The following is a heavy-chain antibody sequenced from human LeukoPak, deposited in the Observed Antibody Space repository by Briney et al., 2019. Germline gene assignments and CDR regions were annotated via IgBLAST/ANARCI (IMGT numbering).Heavy chain of an antibody. CDR1: GYSISSGYY. CDR2: IYHSGST. CDR3: ARVRPIYSGYDRYFDY. Sequence: SETLSLTCTVSGYSISSGYYWGWIRQPPGKGLEWIGSIYHSGSTYYNPSLKSRVTISVDTSKNQFSLKLSSVTAADTAVYYCARVRPIYSGYDRYFDYWGQGTLVTVSS. V-gene: IGHV4-38-2*02. J-gene: IGHJ4*02. D-gene: IGHD5-12*01.